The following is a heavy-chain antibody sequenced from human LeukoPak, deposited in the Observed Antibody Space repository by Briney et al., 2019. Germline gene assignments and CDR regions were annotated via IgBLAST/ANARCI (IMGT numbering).Heavy chain of an antibody. CDR3: AKDPIFSGSYGVYDY. CDR2: IIDSGNSI. Sequence: GGSLRLSCAASGFTFSSCAMSWVRQAPGKGLEWVSTIIDSGNSIYYADSAEGRFTISRDNSKNTLYLQMNSLRAGDTAVYYCAKDPIFSGSYGVYDYWGLGTLVTVSS. CDR1: GFTFSSCA. D-gene: IGHD1-26*01. J-gene: IGHJ4*02. V-gene: IGHV3-23*01.